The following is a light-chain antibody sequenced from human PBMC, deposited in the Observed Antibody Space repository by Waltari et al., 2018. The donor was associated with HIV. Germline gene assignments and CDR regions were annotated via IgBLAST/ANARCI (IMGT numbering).Light chain of an antibody. J-gene: IGLJ3*02. CDR3: AAWDDSLNGYWV. V-gene: IGLV1-44*01. Sequence: QSVLTQPPSVSGPPGQRVTISCFGSSANIGDNPVNWYQQLPGTAPKLLIYDTRQRPSGVPARFSGSKSGTSASLAISGLQSEDEADYYCAAWDDSLNGYWVFGGGTTLTVL. CDR2: DTR. CDR1: SANIGDNP.